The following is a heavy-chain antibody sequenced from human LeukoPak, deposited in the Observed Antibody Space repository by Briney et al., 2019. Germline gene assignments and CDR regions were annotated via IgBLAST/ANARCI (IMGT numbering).Heavy chain of an antibody. V-gene: IGHV3-11*04. CDR1: GFTFSDYY. CDR3: AREGDYYGSGSYHTYYFDY. CDR2: ISSSGSTI. Sequence: GGSLRLSCAASGFTFSDYYMSWIRQAPGKGLEWVSYISSSGSTIYYADSVKGRFTISRDNAKNSLYLQMNSLRAEDTAVYYCAREGDYYGSGSYHTYYFDYWGQGTLVTVSS. J-gene: IGHJ4*02. D-gene: IGHD3-10*01.